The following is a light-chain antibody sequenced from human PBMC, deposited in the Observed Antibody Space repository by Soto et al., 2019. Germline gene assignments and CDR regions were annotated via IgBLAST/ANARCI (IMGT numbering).Light chain of an antibody. CDR1: QSISSY. Sequence: DIQMTQSPSSLSASVGDRVTITCRASQSISSYLNWYQQKPGKAPKLLIYDASNLETGVPSRFSGSGSGTDSTFNISSLQPEDIATYYCQQYDNLPPRLTFGGGTKVDIK. V-gene: IGKV1-33*01. CDR2: DAS. CDR3: QQYDNLPPRLT. J-gene: IGKJ4*01.